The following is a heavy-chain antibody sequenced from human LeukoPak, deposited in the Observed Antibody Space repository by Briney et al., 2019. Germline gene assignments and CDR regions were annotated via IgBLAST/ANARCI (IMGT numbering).Heavy chain of an antibody. D-gene: IGHD2-15*01. Sequence: PSETLSLTCTVSGGSISSYYWSWIRQPPGKGLEWIGYIYYSGSTNYNASLTNRVTISVDTSKNQFSLKLSSVTAADTAVYYCAREVGYCSGGSCYSYFDYWGQGTLVTVSS. CDR1: GGSISSYY. CDR3: AREVGYCSGGSCYSYFDY. V-gene: IGHV4-59*01. CDR2: IYYSGST. J-gene: IGHJ4*02.